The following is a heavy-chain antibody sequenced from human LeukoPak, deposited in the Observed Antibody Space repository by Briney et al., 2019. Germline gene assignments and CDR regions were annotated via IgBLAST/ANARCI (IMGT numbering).Heavy chain of an antibody. Sequence: PGGSLRLSCSASGFTFTNYWMSWVRQAPGKGLEWVSSISSSSSYIYYADSVKGRFTISRDNAKNSLYLQMNSLRAEDTAVYYCAVNGDPLKYYFDYWGQGTLVTVSS. V-gene: IGHV3-21*01. D-gene: IGHD4-17*01. CDR3: AVNGDPLKYYFDY. CDR1: GFTFTNYW. J-gene: IGHJ4*02. CDR2: ISSSSSYI.